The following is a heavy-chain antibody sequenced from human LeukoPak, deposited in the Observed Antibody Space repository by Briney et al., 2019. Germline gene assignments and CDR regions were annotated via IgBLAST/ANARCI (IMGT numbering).Heavy chain of an antibody. CDR2: ISYDGSNK. D-gene: IGHD6-19*01. CDR1: GFTFSSYA. J-gene: IGHJ4*02. V-gene: IGHV3-30*04. Sequence: GRSLRLSCAASGFTFSSYAMHWVRQAPGKGLEWVAVISYDGSNKYYADSVKGRFTISRDNSKNTLYLQMNSLRAEDTAVYYCARAGSGCLIPPNYGGQGPLVTVSA. CDR3: ARAGSGCLIPPNY.